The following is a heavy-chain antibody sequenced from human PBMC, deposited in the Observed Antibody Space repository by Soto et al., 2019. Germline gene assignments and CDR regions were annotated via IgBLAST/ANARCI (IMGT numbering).Heavy chain of an antibody. Sequence: SETLSLTRAVSGGSISSSNWWSWVRQPPGKGLEWIGEIYHSGSTNYNPSLKSRVTISVDKSKNQFSLKLSSVTAADTAVYYCARDRVYYYDSSGYYYESGEYYYYGMDVWGQGTTVTVSS. CDR2: IYHSGST. CDR1: GGSISSSNW. J-gene: IGHJ6*02. CDR3: ARDRVYYYDSSGYYYESGEYYYYGMDV. D-gene: IGHD3-22*01. V-gene: IGHV4-4*02.